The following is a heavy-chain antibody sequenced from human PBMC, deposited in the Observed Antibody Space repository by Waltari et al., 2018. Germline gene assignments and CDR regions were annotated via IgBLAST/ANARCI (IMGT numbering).Heavy chain of an antibody. CDR3: ARHWKKSGYRFDP. V-gene: IGHV4-39*01. CDR1: GGSISSSSYY. J-gene: IGHJ5*02. Sequence: QLQLQESGPGLVKPSETLSLTCTVSGGSISSSSYYWGWIRQSPGKGLEWIGSIYYSGSTYYNPTLKSRVTISGDTSKNQFSLKLSSVTAADTAVYYCARHWKKSGYRFDPCGQGTLVTVSS. D-gene: IGHD5-12*01. CDR2: IYYSGST.